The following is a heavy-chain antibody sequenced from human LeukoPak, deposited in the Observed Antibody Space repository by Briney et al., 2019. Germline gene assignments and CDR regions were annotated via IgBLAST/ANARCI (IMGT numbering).Heavy chain of an antibody. CDR2: FNPNSGGT. D-gene: IGHD4-23*01. Sequence: ASVKVSCKASGYTFTGYYMHWVRQAPGQGLEWMGWFNPNSGGTNCAQKFQGRVTMTRDTSITTAYLELSRLSSDDTAVYYCARHPGKVTNDWYFDLWGRGTLVTVSS. CDR3: ARHPGKVTNDWYFDL. V-gene: IGHV1-2*02. CDR1: GYTFTGYY. J-gene: IGHJ2*01.